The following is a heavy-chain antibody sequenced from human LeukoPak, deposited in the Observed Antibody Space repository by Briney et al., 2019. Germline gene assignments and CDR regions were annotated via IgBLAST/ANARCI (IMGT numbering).Heavy chain of an antibody. V-gene: IGHV1-69*04. CDR1: GGTFSSYA. D-gene: IGHD3-9*01. J-gene: IGHJ3*02. CDR2: IIPILGIA. CDR3: ATPSTYYDILTGYDLTKDAFDI. Sequence: ASVKVSCKASGGTFSSYAISWVRQAPGQGLEWMGRIIPILGIANYAQKFQGRVTITADKSTSTAYMELSSLRSEDTAVYYCATPSTYYDILTGYDLTKDAFDIWGQGTMVTVSS.